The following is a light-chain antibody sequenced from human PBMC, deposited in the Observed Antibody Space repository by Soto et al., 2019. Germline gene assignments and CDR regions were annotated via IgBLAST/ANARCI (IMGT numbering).Light chain of an antibody. CDR3: QQSYGTLT. J-gene: IGKJ3*01. V-gene: IGKV1-39*01. CDR2: AAA. CDR1: QSISIY. Sequence: DIQMTQSPSTLSASVGDRVTITCRASQSISIYLAWYQQKPGKAPKLLISAAASLQNGVPSRFSGRGSGTDFTLTISSLQPEDFATYYCQQSYGTLTFGPGTKVDIK.